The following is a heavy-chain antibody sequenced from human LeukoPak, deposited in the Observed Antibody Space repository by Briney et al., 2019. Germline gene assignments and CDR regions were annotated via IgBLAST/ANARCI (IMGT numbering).Heavy chain of an antibody. CDR3: ASSQPHYSSGSDAFDI. Sequence: PGGSLRLSCAASGFTFSSYSMNWVRQAPGKGLEWASSISSSSSYIYYADSVKGRFTISRDNAKNSLYLQMNSLRAEDTAVYYCASSQPHYSSGSDAFDIWGQGTMVTVSS. CDR2: ISSSSSYI. D-gene: IGHD6-19*01. J-gene: IGHJ3*02. CDR1: GFTFSSYS. V-gene: IGHV3-21*01.